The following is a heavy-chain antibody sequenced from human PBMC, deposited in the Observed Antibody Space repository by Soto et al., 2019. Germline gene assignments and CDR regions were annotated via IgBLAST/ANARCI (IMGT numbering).Heavy chain of an antibody. Sequence: PSETLALPCTVSGECINSYTWSWIRQPPGKGLEWIGNIHYNGNTKYSPSLKSRVTMSVDTSKNHFSLKLISVTTADTAVYFCAREGNLGRWIQPLDSWGQGTLVTVS. CDR2: IHYNGNT. D-gene: IGHD2-2*03. CDR1: GECINSYT. V-gene: IGHV4-59*01. CDR3: AREGNLGRWIQPLDS. J-gene: IGHJ4*02.